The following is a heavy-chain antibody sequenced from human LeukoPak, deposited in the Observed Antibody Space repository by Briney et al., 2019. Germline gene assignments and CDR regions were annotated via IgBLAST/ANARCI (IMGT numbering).Heavy chain of an antibody. Sequence: GGSLRLSCAASGFTFSSYATSWVRQAPGKGLEWVSAISGSGGSTYYADSVKGRFTISRDNSKNTLYLQMNSLRAEDTAVYYCAKVKQQLVLNHLDYWGQGTLVTVSS. D-gene: IGHD6-13*01. J-gene: IGHJ4*02. CDR2: ISGSGGST. CDR3: AKVKQQLVLNHLDY. CDR1: GFTFSSYA. V-gene: IGHV3-23*01.